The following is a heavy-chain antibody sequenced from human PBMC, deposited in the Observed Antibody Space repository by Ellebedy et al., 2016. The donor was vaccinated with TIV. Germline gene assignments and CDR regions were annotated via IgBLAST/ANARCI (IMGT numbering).Heavy chain of an antibody. CDR2: ITASSRAI. J-gene: IGHJ4*02. CDR3: ARDNDDQGKG. Sequence: GGSLRLXXAASGFTFRSHNMNWVRQAPGKGLEWVSFITASSRAIWYADSVKGRFTTARDNAKSSLYLQMNNLRVEDTAVYYCARDNDDQGKGWGQGTLVTVSS. CDR1: GFTFRSHN. D-gene: IGHD2-2*01. V-gene: IGHV3-48*04.